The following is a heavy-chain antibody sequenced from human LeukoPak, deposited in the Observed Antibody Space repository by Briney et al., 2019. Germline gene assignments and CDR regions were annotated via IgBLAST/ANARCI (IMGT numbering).Heavy chain of an antibody. Sequence: PSETLSLTCTVSGDSISSSGYYWGWIRQPPGKGLEWIGSIYYSGSTYYNPSLKSRVTISVDTSKNQFSLKLSSVTAADTAVYYCARRGQTASYSGSYGYWGQGTLVTVSS. CDR3: ARRGQTASYSGSYGY. CDR1: GDSISSSGYY. J-gene: IGHJ4*02. D-gene: IGHD1-26*01. V-gene: IGHV4-39*07. CDR2: IYYSGST.